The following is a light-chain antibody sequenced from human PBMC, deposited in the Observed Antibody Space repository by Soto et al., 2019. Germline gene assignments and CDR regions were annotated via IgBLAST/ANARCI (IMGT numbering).Light chain of an antibody. CDR1: QSVTSSY. J-gene: IGKJ1*01. CDR2: GAS. CDR3: QQYYNWPPWT. Sequence: EIVLTQYPGTLSLSPGERATLSCMASQSVTSSYLAWYQQKPGQGPRLLIYGASSRATGIPDRFSGSGSGTDFTLTVSSLQSEDFAVYYCQQYYNWPPWTFGLGTKVDIK. V-gene: IGKV3-20*01.